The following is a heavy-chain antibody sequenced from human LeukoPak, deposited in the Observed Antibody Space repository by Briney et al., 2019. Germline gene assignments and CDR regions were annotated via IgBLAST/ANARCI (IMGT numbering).Heavy chain of an antibody. CDR3: ARVDGSPGVIDY. D-gene: IGHD5-24*01. V-gene: IGHV1-46*01. Sequence: GASVKVSCKASGYTFTSYYMHWVRQAPGQGLELMGIINPSGGSTSYAQKFQGRVTMTRDTSTSTVYMELSSLRSEDTAVYYCARVDGSPGVIDYWGQGTLVTVSS. CDR1: GYTFTSYY. CDR2: INPSGGST. J-gene: IGHJ4*02.